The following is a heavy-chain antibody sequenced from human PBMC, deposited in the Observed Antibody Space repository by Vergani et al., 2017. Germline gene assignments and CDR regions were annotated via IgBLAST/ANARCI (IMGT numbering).Heavy chain of an antibody. CDR2: INHSGNT. CDR1: GYSISSGYY. D-gene: IGHD6-19*01. Sequence: QVQLQESGPGLVKPSETLSLTCVVSGYSISSGYYWGWIRQPPGKGLEWMGTINHSGNTYYNKSFKSRVTISVDTSKNQFSLRLSSVTAADPAVYYCWTTLISVAATNFDYWGQGTLVTVSS. CDR3: WTTLISVAATNFDY. J-gene: IGHJ4*02. V-gene: IGHV4-38-2*01.